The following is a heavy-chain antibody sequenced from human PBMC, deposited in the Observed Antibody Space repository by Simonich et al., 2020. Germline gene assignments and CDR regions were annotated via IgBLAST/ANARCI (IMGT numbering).Heavy chain of an antibody. J-gene: IGHJ3*02. CDR3: AREIEAGNAFDI. CDR1: GFTFSSYR. V-gene: IGHV3-21*01. Sequence: VQLVESGGGLVQPGGSLRLSCAASGFTFSSYRMNWVRQAPGKGLEWVSSISSSSSYIYYADSVKGRFTISRDNAKNSLYLQMNSLRAEDTAVYYCAREIEAGNAFDIWGQGTMVTVSS. CDR2: ISSSSSYI.